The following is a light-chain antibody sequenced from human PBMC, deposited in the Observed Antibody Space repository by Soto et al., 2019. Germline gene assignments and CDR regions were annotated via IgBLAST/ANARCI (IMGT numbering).Light chain of an antibody. CDR2: EAS. V-gene: IGKV1-5*03. CDR1: QSINSW. Sequence: DIQMTQSPSTLSASVGDRVTITCRASQSINSWLAWYQQKPGEAPKLLIYEASSLESGAPSRFRGSGSGTEFTLTISSLQPDDFATYHCQQYNSHSRTFGQGTKVEIK. J-gene: IGKJ1*01. CDR3: QQYNSHSRT.